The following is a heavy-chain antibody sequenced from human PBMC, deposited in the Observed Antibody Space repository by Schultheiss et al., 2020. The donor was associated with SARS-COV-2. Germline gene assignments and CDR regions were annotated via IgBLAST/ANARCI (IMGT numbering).Heavy chain of an antibody. Sequence: SETLSLTCTVSGGSLRTESYYWGWIRQPPGKGLEWIGSIYYSGSTYYNPSLKSRVTISVDTSKNQFSLKLSSVTAADTAVYYCARGSGYIGYEYYFDYWGQGTLVTVSS. CDR1: GGSLRTESYY. V-gene: IGHV4-39*07. D-gene: IGHD5-12*01. CDR2: IYYSGST. CDR3: ARGSGYIGYEYYFDY. J-gene: IGHJ4*02.